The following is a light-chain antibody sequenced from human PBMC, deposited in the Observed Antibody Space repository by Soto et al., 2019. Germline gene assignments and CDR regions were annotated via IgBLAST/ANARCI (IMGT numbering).Light chain of an antibody. CDR3: QHSYCLPWT. J-gene: IGKJ1*01. V-gene: IGKV1-39*01. CDR2: AAS. CDR1: QSVSSS. Sequence: DIQMTQSPSFLSASVGDRVTITCRASQSVSSSLNWYQQRPGKAPNLLISAASSLRGAVPSRFRGSGSGAYFTLTINSLQAEDFATYYCQHSYCLPWTFGQGTKVEIE.